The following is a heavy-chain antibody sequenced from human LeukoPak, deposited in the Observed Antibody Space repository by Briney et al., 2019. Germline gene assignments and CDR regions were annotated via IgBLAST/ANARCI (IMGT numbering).Heavy chain of an antibody. D-gene: IGHD2-2*01. Sequence: SSETLSLTCAVYGGSFSGYYWSWIRQPPGKGLEWIGEINHSGSTNYNPSLKSRVTISVDTSKNQFSLKLSSVTAADTAVYYCARESWDLVVVPAAIHYYYYMDVWGKGTTVTVSS. V-gene: IGHV4-34*01. CDR2: INHSGST. CDR1: GGSFSGYY. J-gene: IGHJ6*03. CDR3: ARESWDLVVVPAAIHYYYYMDV.